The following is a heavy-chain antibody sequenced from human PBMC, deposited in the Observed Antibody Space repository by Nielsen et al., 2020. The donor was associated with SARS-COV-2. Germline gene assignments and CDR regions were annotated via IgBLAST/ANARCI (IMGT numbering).Heavy chain of an antibody. CDR3: ARFYYDSGTGPGFGLDA. D-gene: IGHD3-22*01. CDR2: IDTSNGNP. Sequence: ASVKVSCKASGYIFTHYAVSWVRQASGQGLEWVGWIDTSNGNPTYAQGFEGRFVLSSDTSVRAASLQINDLKAEDTAVYYCARFYYDSGTGPGFGLDAWGQGTTVTVSS. J-gene: IGHJ6*02. CDR1: GYIFTHYA. V-gene: IGHV7-4-1*02.